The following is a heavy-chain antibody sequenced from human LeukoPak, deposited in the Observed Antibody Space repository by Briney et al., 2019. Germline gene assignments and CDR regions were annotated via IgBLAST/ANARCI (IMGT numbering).Heavy chain of an antibody. V-gene: IGHV1-18*01. CDR2: ISPYNGNT. CDR3: ARDLYYYDNDAYFDDTFDI. D-gene: IGHD3-22*01. Sequence: ASVKVSCKASGYSFTSYGISWVRQAPGQGLEWVGWISPYNGNTNYAQNLQGRVTMTTDTSTSTAYMDLWSLRSDDTAVYYCARDLYYYDNDAYFDDTFDIWGQGTMVTVSS. J-gene: IGHJ3*02. CDR1: GYSFTSYG.